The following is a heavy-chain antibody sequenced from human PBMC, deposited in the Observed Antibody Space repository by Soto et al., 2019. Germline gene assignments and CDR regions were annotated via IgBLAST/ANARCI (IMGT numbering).Heavy chain of an antibody. CDR2: ISGSGGST. V-gene: IGHV3-23*01. CDR3: AKDSTYSSGTTDY. D-gene: IGHD6-19*01. Sequence: GSLRLSCAASGFTFSIFAMSWVRQSPGKGLEWVSTISGSGGSTYYADSVRGRFTISRDNSKNTLSLQMNSLRAEDTAVCYCAKDSTYSSGTTDYWGQGTLVTVSS. J-gene: IGHJ4*02. CDR1: GFTFSIFA.